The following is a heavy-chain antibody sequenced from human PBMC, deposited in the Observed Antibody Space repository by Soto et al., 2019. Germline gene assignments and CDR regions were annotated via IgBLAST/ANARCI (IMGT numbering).Heavy chain of an antibody. CDR3: ARDALRSYSSGWYVLDYYRMDV. J-gene: IGHJ6*02. CDR2: IYSGGST. Sequence: GGSLRLSCAASGFTVSSNYMSWVRQAPGKGLEWVSVIYSGGSTYYADSVKGRFTISRDNSKNTLYLQMNSLRAEDTAVYYCARDALRSYSSGWYVLDYYRMDVWGQGTTVTVSS. V-gene: IGHV3-53*01. CDR1: GFTVSSNY. D-gene: IGHD6-19*01.